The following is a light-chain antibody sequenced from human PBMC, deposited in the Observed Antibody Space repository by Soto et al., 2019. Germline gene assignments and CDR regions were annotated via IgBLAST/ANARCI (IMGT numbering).Light chain of an antibody. CDR3: QQLSSYPPT. CDR2: AAS. V-gene: IGKV1-9*01. J-gene: IGKJ4*02. Sequence: DIQLTQSPSFLSASVGDRVTITCRASQGFGSYLAWYQQKPGKAPNLLIYAASTLQTGVPSRFSGSGSGTEFTLTVSSLQLEDFATYYCQQLSSYPPTIGGGTKIEIK. CDR1: QGFGSY.